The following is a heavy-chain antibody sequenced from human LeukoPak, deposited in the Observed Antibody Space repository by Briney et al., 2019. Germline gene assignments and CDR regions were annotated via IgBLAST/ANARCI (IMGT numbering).Heavy chain of an antibody. J-gene: IGHJ6*02. CDR3: ARERLTIAAAGPDNYYYYGMDV. V-gene: IGHV1-69*04. CDR2: IIPILGIA. Sequence: ASVKVSCKASGGTFSSYAISWVRQAPGQGLEWMGRIIPILGIANYAQKFQGRVTITADKSTSTAYMELSSLRSEDTAVYYCARERLTIAAAGPDNYYYYGMDVWGQGTTVTVSS. D-gene: IGHD6-13*01. CDR1: GGTFSSYA.